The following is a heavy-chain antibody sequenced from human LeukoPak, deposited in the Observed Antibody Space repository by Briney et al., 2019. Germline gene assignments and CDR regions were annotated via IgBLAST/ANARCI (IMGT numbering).Heavy chain of an antibody. CDR1: GFTFSNYW. D-gene: IGHD1-26*01. Sequence: GGSLRLSCAASGFTFSNYWMSWVHQAPGKGLEWVANINEDGSVKYYVWSVKGRFTISRDNAKNSLYLQMNSLRAEDTALYYCARGSVGSYYGRYYFDYWGQGTLVTVSS. J-gene: IGHJ4*02. CDR3: ARGSVGSYYGRYYFDY. V-gene: IGHV3-7*03. CDR2: INEDGSVK.